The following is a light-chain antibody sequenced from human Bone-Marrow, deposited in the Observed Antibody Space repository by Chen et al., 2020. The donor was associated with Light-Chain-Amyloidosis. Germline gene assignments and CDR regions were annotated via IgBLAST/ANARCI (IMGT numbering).Light chain of an antibody. V-gene: IGLV3-25*03. CDR1: DLPTKY. Sequence: SYELTQPPSVSVSPGQTARITCSGDDLPTKYAYWYQQKPGQAPVLVIHRDTERPSGISERFYGSSSATTATLTISGVQADDEADYHCQSADSSGTYEVIFGGGTKLTVL. CDR2: RDT. J-gene: IGLJ2*01. CDR3: QSADSSGTYEVI.